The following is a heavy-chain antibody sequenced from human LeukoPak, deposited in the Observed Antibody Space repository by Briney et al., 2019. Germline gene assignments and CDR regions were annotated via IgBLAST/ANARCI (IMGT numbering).Heavy chain of an antibody. CDR3: ARPNGDFYNWFDT. J-gene: IGHJ5*02. CDR2: INPTSGDT. Sequence: ASVKVSCKASGYTFTGYYMHWVRQAPGQGLEWMGWINPTSGDTNYAQKFQDRVTLTRDTSISTAYMELTNLGSDDTVVYFCARPNGDFYNWFDTWGQGTLVTVSS. CDR1: GYTFTGYY. D-gene: IGHD2-21*02. V-gene: IGHV1-2*01.